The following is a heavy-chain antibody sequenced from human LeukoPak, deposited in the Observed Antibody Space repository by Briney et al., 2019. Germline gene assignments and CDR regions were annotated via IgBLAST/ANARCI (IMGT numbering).Heavy chain of an antibody. D-gene: IGHD6-13*01. J-gene: IGHJ5*02. V-gene: IGHV4-39*01. CDR3: ARPSAAGYNWFDP. Sequence: SETLSLTCTVSGGSISSSSYYWGWIRQPPGKGLEWIGGIYYSGSTYYNPSLKSRVTISVDTSKNQFSLKLSSVTAADTAVYYCARPSAAGYNWFDPWGQGTLVTVSS. CDR1: GGSISSSSYY. CDR2: IYYSGST.